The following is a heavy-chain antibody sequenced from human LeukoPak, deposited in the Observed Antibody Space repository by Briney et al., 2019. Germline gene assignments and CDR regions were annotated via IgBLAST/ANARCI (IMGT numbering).Heavy chain of an antibody. J-gene: IGHJ6*03. D-gene: IGHD6-13*01. Sequence: SETLSLTXTVSGGSISSYYWSWIRQPPGKGLEGIGYIYYSGSTNYNPSLKSRVTISVDTSKNQFSLKLSSVTAADTAVYYCARARGYIAAAGKFFYMDVWGKGTTVTVSS. CDR3: ARARGYIAAAGKFFYMDV. V-gene: IGHV4-59*01. CDR1: GGSISSYY. CDR2: IYYSGST.